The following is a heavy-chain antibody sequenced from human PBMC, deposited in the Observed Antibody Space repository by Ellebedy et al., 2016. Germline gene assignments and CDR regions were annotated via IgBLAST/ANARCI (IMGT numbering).Heavy chain of an antibody. CDR1: GGSFSGYY. Sequence: SETLSLTCAVYGGSFSGYYWSWIRQPPGKGLEWIGEINHSGSTNYNPSLKSRVTISVDTSKNHFSLKLSSVTAADTAVYYCARTLGYYYGSGSPPPNYGMDVWGQGTTVTVSS. D-gene: IGHD3-10*01. CDR3: ARTLGYYYGSGSPPPNYGMDV. V-gene: IGHV4-34*01. CDR2: INHSGST. J-gene: IGHJ6*02.